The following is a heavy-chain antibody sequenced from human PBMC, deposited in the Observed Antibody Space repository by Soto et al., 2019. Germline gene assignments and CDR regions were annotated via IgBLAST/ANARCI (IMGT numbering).Heavy chain of an antibody. CDR2: IYYSGST. J-gene: IGHJ4*02. CDR3: ASMTMVTFYYFDS. D-gene: IGHD4-17*01. CDR1: GGSISSSSYY. V-gene: IGHV4-39*01. Sequence: QLQLQESGPGLVKPSETLSLTCTVSGGSISSSSYYWGWIRQPPGKGLEWIGNIYYSGSTYYNPSLKSRVTISGDTSKNQFSLKLSAVTAADTAVYYCASMTMVTFYYFDSWGQGTLVTVSS.